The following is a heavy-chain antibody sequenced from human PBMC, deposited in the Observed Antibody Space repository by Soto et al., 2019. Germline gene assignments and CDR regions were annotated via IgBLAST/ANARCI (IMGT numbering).Heavy chain of an antibody. V-gene: IGHV3-23*01. Sequence: PGGSLRLSCASAGFTFSGYAMTWVRQAPGKGLEGFSSITGSGTSTYYADSGKGRFIISRDNAKSTVSLQVNSLRADDTAVYYCRKSPDFYSYTTDLWGQGPTAPAS. CDR1: GFTFSGYA. CDR2: ITGSGTST. CDR3: RKSPDFYSYTTDL. J-gene: IGHJ6*02.